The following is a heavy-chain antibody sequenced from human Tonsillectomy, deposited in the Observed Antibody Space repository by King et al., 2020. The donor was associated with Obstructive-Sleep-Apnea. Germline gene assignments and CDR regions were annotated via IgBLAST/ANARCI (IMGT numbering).Heavy chain of an antibody. J-gene: IGHJ5*02. CDR2: INHSGNT. CDR3: ARGSGAAAVNWLDP. V-gene: IGHV4-34*01. D-gene: IGHD6-13*01. Sequence: VQLQQWGAGLLKPSETLSLTCAVYGGSFSDYYWSWIRQPPGKGLEWIGEINHSGNTNYNPALKSRVTISAATSNNQFSLKLSSVTAAATAVYYCARGSGAAAVNWLDPWGQGTLVTVSS. CDR1: GGSFSDYY.